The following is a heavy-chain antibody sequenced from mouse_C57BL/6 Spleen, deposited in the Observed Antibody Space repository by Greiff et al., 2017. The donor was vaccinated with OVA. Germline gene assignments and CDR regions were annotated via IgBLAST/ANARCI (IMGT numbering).Heavy chain of an antibody. D-gene: IGHD2-4*01. CDR1: GYAFSSSW. CDR3: ARDDYETLAY. Sequence: VMLVESGPELVKPGASVKISCKASGYAFSSSWMNWVKQRPGKGLEWIGRIYPGDGDTNYNGKFKGKATLTADKSSSTAYMQLSSLTSEDSAVYFCARDDYETLAYWGQGTLVTVSA. J-gene: IGHJ3*01. CDR2: IYPGDGDT. V-gene: IGHV1-82*01.